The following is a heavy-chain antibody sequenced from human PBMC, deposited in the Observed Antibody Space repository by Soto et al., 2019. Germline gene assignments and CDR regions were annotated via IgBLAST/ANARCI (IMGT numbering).Heavy chain of an antibody. Sequence: GGSLRLSCAASGFTFSSYWMSWVRQAPGKGLEWVSYISSSSSTIYYADSVKGRFTISRDNAKNSLYLQMNSLRAEDTAVYYCARHPERIAQIGWFDPWGQGTLVTVSS. CDR2: ISSSSSTI. CDR3: ARHPERIAQIGWFDP. V-gene: IGHV3-48*01. J-gene: IGHJ5*02. D-gene: IGHD6-13*01. CDR1: GFTFSSYW.